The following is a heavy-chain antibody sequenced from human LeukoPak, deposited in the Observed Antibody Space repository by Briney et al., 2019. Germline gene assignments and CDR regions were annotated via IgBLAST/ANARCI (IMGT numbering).Heavy chain of an antibody. CDR1: GFTFSSYA. CDR2: ISGIGGNT. Sequence: PGGSLRLSCAASGFTFSSYAMSWVRQAPGKGLEWVPAISGIGGNTYYADSVKGRFTISRDNSKNTLYLQINNLRAEDTAVYYCAKDRGWTPMAIDYWGQGTLVTVSS. D-gene: IGHD5-18*01. V-gene: IGHV3-23*01. CDR3: AKDRGWTPMAIDY. J-gene: IGHJ4*02.